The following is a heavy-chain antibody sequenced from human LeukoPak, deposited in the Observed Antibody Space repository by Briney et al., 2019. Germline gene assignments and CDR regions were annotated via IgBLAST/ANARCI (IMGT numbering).Heavy chain of an antibody. D-gene: IGHD4-17*01. CDR1: GGTFSSYA. J-gene: IGHJ4*02. V-gene: IGHV1-69*05. CDR2: IIPIFGTA. CDR3: ARGSHDYGDYFILPFDY. Sequence: ASVKVSCKASGGTFSSYAISWVRQAPGQGLEWMGGIIPIFGTANYAQKLQGRVTMTTDTSTSTAYMELRSLRSDDTAVYYCARGSHDYGDYFILPFDYWGQGTLVTVSS.